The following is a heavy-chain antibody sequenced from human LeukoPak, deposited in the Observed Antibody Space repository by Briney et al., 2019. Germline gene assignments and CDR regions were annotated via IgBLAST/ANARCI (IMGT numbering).Heavy chain of an antibody. Sequence: SETLSLTCAVYGGSFSGYYWSWIRQPPGKGLEWIGYIYYSGSTNYNPSLKSRVTISVDTSKNQFSLKLSSVTAADTAVYYCARVFDAFDIWGQGTMVTVSS. CDR3: ARVFDAFDI. CDR1: GGSFSGYY. J-gene: IGHJ3*02. CDR2: IYYSGST. V-gene: IGHV4-59*01.